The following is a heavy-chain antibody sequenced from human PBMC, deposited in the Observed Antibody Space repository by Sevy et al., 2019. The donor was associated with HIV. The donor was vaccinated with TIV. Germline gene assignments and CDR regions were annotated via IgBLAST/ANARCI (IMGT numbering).Heavy chain of an antibody. CDR1: GFTFSNAW. Sequence: GGSLRLSCAVSGFTFSNAWMNWVRQAPGTGLQWVGLIKSKIDGETTDYAAPVKGRFTISRDDSKNTVYLQMNSLKTEDTDVYYCATAPGYYDSSPFDYWGPGTLVTVSS. V-gene: IGHV3-15*01. CDR3: ATAPGYYDSSPFDY. D-gene: IGHD3-22*01. J-gene: IGHJ4*02. CDR2: IKSKIDGETT.